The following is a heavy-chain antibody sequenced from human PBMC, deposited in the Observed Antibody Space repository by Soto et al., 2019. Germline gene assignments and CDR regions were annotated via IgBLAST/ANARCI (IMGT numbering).Heavy chain of an antibody. V-gene: IGHV3-23*01. CDR2: ISGSGGTT. J-gene: IGHJ4*02. CDR1: GFTFSNYA. D-gene: IGHD3-10*01. Sequence: GGSLRLSCAASGFTFSNYAMSWVRQTPGKGLEWVSGISGSGGTTDYADSAKGRFTISRDKSKNTLYLQMNSLRPEDTAVYYCAKDRETSMVGSYFDSWGQGTMVTVSS. CDR3: AKDRETSMVGSYFDS.